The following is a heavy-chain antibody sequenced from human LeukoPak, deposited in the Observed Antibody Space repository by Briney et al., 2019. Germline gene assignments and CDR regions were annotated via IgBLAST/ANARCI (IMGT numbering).Heavy chain of an antibody. Sequence: SVKVSCKASGGTFSSYAISWVRQAPGQGLEWMGRIIPILGIANYAQKFQGRVTITADKPTSTAYMELSSLRSEDTAVYYCATLGYCSGGSCYIDAFDIWGQGTMVTVSS. D-gene: IGHD2-15*01. CDR2: IIPILGIA. V-gene: IGHV1-69*04. CDR3: ATLGYCSGGSCYIDAFDI. J-gene: IGHJ3*02. CDR1: GGTFSSYA.